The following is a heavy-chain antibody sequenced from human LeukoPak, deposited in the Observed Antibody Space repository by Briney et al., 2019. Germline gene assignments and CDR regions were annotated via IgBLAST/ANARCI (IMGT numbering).Heavy chain of an antibody. CDR1: GYRFTNYW. CDR3: ARHVWVSFEVLRGQKNDYYYMDV. Sequence: GESLKISCKGAGYRFTNYWIGWVRQMPGKGLEWVGIIYPGDSDTRYSPSFQSQVTISADKSINTAYLQWSSLKASDTAMYYCARHVWVSFEVLRGQKNDYYYMDVWGKGTTVTISS. D-gene: IGHD1-1*01. J-gene: IGHJ6*03. CDR2: IYPGDSDT. V-gene: IGHV5-51*01.